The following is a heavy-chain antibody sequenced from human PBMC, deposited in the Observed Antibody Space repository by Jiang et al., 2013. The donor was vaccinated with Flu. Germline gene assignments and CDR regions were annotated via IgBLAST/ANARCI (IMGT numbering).Heavy chain of an antibody. V-gene: IGHV5-51*01. J-gene: IGHJ4*02. CDR3: ASTPDGNFAWDY. CDR1: GYSFCHAL. D-gene: IGHD3-9*01. Sequence: PGESLKISCQGSGYSFCHALDRLGXPDARKGLEWMGIIWLINSHIKYSPSFQGQVTISADKSISTAYLQWSGLKASDTAVYYCASTPDGNFAWDYWGQGTLVTVSS. CDR2: IWLINSHI.